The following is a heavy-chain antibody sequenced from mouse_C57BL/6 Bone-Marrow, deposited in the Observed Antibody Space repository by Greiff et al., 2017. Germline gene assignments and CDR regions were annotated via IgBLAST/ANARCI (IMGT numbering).Heavy chain of an antibody. D-gene: IGHD2-13*01. CDR3: ARDEGDYRYFDV. Sequence: VQLKQSGPGLVKPSQSLSLTCSVTGYSITSGYYWNWIRQFPGNKLEWMGYISYDGSNNYNPSLKNRISITRDTSKNQFFLKLNSVTTEDTATYYCARDEGDYRYFDVWGTGTTVTVSS. J-gene: IGHJ1*03. V-gene: IGHV3-6*01. CDR2: ISYDGSN. CDR1: GYSITSGYY.